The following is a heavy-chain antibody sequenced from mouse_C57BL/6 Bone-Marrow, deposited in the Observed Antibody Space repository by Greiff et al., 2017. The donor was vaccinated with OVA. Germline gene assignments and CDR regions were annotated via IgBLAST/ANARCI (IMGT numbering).Heavy chain of an antibody. Sequence: QLQQSGPELGTLGAAVKISCKASGYTFTDYYMNWVKQSHGKSLESIGDITPNNGGTIYNQKFKGKATLTVDKSSSTAYMELRSLTSEDSAVYYCARRGLRLDYWGQGTTLTVSS. CDR3: ARRGLRLDY. D-gene: IGHD2-4*01. J-gene: IGHJ2*01. CDR1: GYTFTDYY. CDR2: ITPNNGGT. V-gene: IGHV1-26*01.